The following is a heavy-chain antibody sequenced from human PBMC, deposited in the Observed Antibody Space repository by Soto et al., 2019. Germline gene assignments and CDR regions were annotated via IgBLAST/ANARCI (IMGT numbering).Heavy chain of an antibody. CDR3: TRGPRPISTGTGAY. V-gene: IGHV3-74*01. Sequence: GGSLRLSCAASGFIFKMYWMHWVRQTPGKGLVWISRIYNDGSYTDYADSVRGRFTISRDNVNDTLYLQMNNLRVEDLGLYYCTRGPRPISTGTGAYWGQGTQVTSPQ. CDR1: GFIFKMYW. J-gene: IGHJ4*02. CDR2: IYNDGSYT. D-gene: IGHD3-10*01.